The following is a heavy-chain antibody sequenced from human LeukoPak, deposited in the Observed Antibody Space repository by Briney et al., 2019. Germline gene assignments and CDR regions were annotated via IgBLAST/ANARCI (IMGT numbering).Heavy chain of an antibody. D-gene: IGHD5-18*01. V-gene: IGHV3-66*01. CDR3: ARALRYSYGYIY. J-gene: IGHJ4*02. Sequence: GGSLRLSCAASGFTVSGNYMSWVRQAPGKGLEWVSIIYSGGSTYYADSVKGRFTISRDNSKNTLYLQMNSLRAEDTAVYYCARALRYSYGYIYWGQGTLVTVSS. CDR1: GFTVSGNY. CDR2: IYSGGST.